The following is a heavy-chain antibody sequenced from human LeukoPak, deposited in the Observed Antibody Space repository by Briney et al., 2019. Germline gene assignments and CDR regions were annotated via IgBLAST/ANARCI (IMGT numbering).Heavy chain of an antibody. CDR1: AYTFSGYY. CDR2: IDPNNGDT. Sequence: ASVKVSCKASAYTFSGYYLHWVRQAPGQGPEWMGWIDPNNGDTDYAQKFQGRVTMTRDRSISTAYMELNRLTSDDTAMYYCARRSRNGLDAFDIWGQGTMVTVSS. D-gene: IGHD2-8*01. CDR3: ARRSRNGLDAFDI. J-gene: IGHJ3*02. V-gene: IGHV1-2*02.